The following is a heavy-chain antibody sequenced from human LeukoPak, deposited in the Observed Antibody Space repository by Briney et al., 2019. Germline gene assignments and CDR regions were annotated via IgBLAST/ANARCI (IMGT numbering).Heavy chain of an antibody. CDR3: ANLLRWEPY. CDR1: GFTFSSYG. Sequence: PGRSLRLSCAASGFTFSSYGMHWVRQAPGKGLEWVAVISYDGSNKYYADSVKGRFTISRDNSKNTLHLQMNSLRAEDTAVYYCANLLRWEPYWGQGTLVTVSS. J-gene: IGHJ4*02. D-gene: IGHD4-23*01. V-gene: IGHV3-30*18. CDR2: ISYDGSNK.